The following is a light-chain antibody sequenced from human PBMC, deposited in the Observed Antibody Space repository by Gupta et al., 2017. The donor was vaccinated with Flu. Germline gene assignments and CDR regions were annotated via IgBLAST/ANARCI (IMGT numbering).Light chain of an antibody. V-gene: IGKV2-30*01. CDR1: QGLVASNGITD. CDR3: MQGAYGTLA. Sequence: TLGQPASMSCRSSQGLVASNGITDLLKFQQQTRRYPRGLILQVAYRDSGVPERWISSRSGHDGLMKISRVEAEDDWVSFCMQGAYGTLAFGGGTRVEIK. J-gene: IGKJ4*01. CDR2: QVA.